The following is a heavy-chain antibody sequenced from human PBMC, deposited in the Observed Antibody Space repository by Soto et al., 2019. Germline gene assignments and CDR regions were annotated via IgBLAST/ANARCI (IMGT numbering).Heavy chain of an antibody. CDR3: ARRSRGWPDY. V-gene: IGHV1-2*02. J-gene: IGHJ4*02. CDR2: INPNSGGT. D-gene: IGHD6-19*01. Sequence: QVQLVQSGAEVKKPGASVNISCKASGYTFSDYHMHWVRQAPGQGLEWMGWINPNSGGTKSAQKFQGRVTMTRDTSISTAYMELRNLRSDDTAVYYCARRSRGWPDYWGQGTLVTVSS. CDR1: GYTFSDYH.